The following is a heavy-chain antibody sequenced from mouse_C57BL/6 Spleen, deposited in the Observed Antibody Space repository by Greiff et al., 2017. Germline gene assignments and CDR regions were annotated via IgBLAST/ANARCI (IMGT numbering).Heavy chain of an antibody. V-gene: IGHV7-3*01. J-gene: IGHJ4*01. CDR2: IRNKVNGYTT. CDR1: GFTFTDYY. CDR3: ARSVTMGD. Sequence: EVQVVESGGGLVQPGGSLSLSCAASGFTFTDYYMSWVRQPPGKALEWLGFIRNKVNGYTTEYSASVKGRFTISRDNSQRILYLQMNALRAEDNATYYCARSVTMGDWGQGASVTVYS.